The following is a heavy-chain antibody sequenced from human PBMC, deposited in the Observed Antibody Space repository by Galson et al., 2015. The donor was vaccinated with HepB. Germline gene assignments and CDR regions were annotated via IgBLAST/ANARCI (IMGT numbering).Heavy chain of an antibody. V-gene: IGHV1-46*04. J-gene: IGHJ6*02. CDR3: ARAPPIGGTSGYYPGAMDV. CDR1: GYIFTNYF. Sequence: SVKVSCKASGYIFTNYFLHWVRQAPGQGLEWMGIINPSGGSTSYAQKLQGRVTMTRDTSTSTVFLEVSSLRSEDTAVYYCARAPPIGGTSGYYPGAMDVWGQGTTVTVAS. D-gene: IGHD3-22*01. CDR2: INPSGGST.